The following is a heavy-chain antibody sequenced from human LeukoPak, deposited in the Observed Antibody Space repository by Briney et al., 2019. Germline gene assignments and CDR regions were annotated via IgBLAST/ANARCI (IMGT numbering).Heavy chain of an antibody. CDR3: ATARVGATHFDY. CDR2: FDPEDGET. J-gene: IGHJ4*02. D-gene: IGHD1-26*01. Sequence: ASVKVSCKASGYTFTSYGISWVRQAPGQGLEWMGGFDPEDGETIYAQKFQGRVTMTEDTSTDTAYMELSSLRSEDTAVCYCATARVGATHFDYWGQGTLVTVSS. CDR1: GYTFTSYG. V-gene: IGHV1-24*01.